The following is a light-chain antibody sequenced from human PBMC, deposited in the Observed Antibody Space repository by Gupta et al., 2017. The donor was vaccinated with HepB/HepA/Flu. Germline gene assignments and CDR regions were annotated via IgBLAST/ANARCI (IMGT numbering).Light chain of an antibody. CDR3: AAWDDSLNGQV. CDR2: SYN. Sequence: QSVLTQPPSASGTPGQRVTISCSGSSSNIGSNTVNWYQQLPGTAPKLLIYSYNQRPSGVPDRFSGSKSGTSASLAISGLQSGDEADYYCAAWDDSLNGQVFGGGTKLTVL. J-gene: IGLJ3*02. V-gene: IGLV1-44*01. CDR1: SSNIGSNT.